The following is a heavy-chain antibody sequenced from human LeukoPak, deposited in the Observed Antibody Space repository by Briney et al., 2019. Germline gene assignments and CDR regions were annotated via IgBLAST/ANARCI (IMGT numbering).Heavy chain of an antibody. CDR1: GFTFSSYG. J-gene: IGHJ4*02. D-gene: IGHD6-6*01. Sequence: GGSLRLSCAASGFTFSSYGMHWVRQAPGKGLEWVAFIRYDGSNKYYTDSVKGRFTISRDNSKNTLYLQMNSLRAEDTAVYYCAKTLSQYSSSSFDYWGQGTLVTVSS. V-gene: IGHV3-30*02. CDR3: AKTLSQYSSSSFDY. CDR2: IRYDGSNK.